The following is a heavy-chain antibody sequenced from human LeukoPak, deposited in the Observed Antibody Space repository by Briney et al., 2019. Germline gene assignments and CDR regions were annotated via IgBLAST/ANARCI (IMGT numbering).Heavy chain of an antibody. V-gene: IGHV3-53*01. CDR2: IYTGGTT. Sequence: PGGSLRLSCAASGFTVSTNYMTWVHQPPGKGLESISMIYTGGTTHYADSVKGRFAISRDKSTNTLYLQMNNLRVDDTAVYYCTTAPWGDTGYWGQGTLVTVSS. CDR3: TTAPWGDTGY. D-gene: IGHD3-16*01. CDR1: GFTVSTNY. J-gene: IGHJ4*02.